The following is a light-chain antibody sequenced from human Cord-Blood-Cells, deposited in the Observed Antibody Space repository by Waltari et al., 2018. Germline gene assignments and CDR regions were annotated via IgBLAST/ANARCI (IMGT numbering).Light chain of an antibody. CDR2: DVS. Sequence: QSALTQPASVSGSPGQSITISCTGTSSDVGGYNYVSWYQQHPGKAPNPMFSDVSNRPSGVSNRFSGSKSGNTASRTISGLQAEDEADYYCSSYTSSSTWVFGGGTKLTVL. V-gene: IGLV2-14*01. J-gene: IGLJ3*02. CDR1: SSDVGGYNY. CDR3: SSYTSSSTWV.